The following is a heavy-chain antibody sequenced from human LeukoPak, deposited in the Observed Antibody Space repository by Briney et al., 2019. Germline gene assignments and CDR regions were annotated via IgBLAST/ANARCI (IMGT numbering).Heavy chain of an antibody. D-gene: IGHD3-22*01. CDR3: ARGGGGYNDY. J-gene: IGHJ4*02. V-gene: IGHV4-38-2*02. Sequence: PSETLSLTCTVSGYSISSGYYWGWIRQPPGKGLEWIGSIYHSGSTYYNPSLKSRVTISVDTSKNQFSLKLTSVTAADTAVYYCARGGGGYNDYWGQGTVVTVSS. CDR1: GYSISSGYY. CDR2: IYHSGST.